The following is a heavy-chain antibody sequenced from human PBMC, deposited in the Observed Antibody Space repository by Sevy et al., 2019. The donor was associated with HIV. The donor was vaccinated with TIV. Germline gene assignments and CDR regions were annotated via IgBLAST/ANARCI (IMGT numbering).Heavy chain of an antibody. Sequence: GGPLRLSCAASGFTFSSYGMHWVRQAPGKGLEWVAVISYDGSNKYYADSVKGRFTISRDNSKNTLYLQMNSLRAEDTAVYYCAKDGATMVRGVFDAFDIWGQGTMVTVSS. D-gene: IGHD3-10*01. CDR2: ISYDGSNK. V-gene: IGHV3-30*18. J-gene: IGHJ3*02. CDR1: GFTFSSYG. CDR3: AKDGATMVRGVFDAFDI.